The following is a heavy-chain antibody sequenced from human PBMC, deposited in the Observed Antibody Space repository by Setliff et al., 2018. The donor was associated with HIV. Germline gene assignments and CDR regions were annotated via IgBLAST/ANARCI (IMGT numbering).Heavy chain of an antibody. V-gene: IGHV1-69*13. Sequence: ASVKVSCKASGGTFSSYAISWVRQAPGQGLDWMGGIIPVFGTTNYAQKFQGRVTITADDSTRTVYMELSSLRSEDTALYYCARDYVLRGTSLGYWGQGTLVTVSS. CDR2: IIPVFGTT. J-gene: IGHJ4*02. CDR1: GGTFSSYA. CDR3: ARDYVLRGTSLGY. D-gene: IGHD3-16*01.